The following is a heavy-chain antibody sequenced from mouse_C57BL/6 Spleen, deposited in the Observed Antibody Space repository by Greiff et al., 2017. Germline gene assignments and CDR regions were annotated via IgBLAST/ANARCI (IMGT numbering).Heavy chain of an antibody. CDR2: ISSGSSTI. V-gene: IGHV5-17*01. Sequence: DVQLVESGGGLVKPGGSLKLSCAASGFTFSDYGMHWVRQAPEKGLEWVAYISSGSSTIYYADTVKGRFTISRDNAKNTLFLQMTSLRSEDTAMYYCARDSGSYYYGSRDWFAYWGQGTLVTVSA. CDR3: ARDSGSYYYGSRDWFAY. J-gene: IGHJ3*01. D-gene: IGHD1-1*01. CDR1: GFTFSDYG.